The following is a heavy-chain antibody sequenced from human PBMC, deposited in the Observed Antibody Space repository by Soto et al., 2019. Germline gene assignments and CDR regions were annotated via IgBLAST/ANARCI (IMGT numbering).Heavy chain of an antibody. Sequence: SETLSLTCAVYGGSFSGYYWSWIRQPPGKGLEWIGEINHSGSTNYNPSLKSRVTISVDTSKNQFSLKLSSVTAADTAVYYCARAGGLALGATAGTRWFDPWGQGTLVTVSS. D-gene: IGHD1-26*01. CDR3: ARAGGLALGATAGTRWFDP. V-gene: IGHV4-34*01. CDR2: INHSGST. J-gene: IGHJ5*02. CDR1: GGSFSGYY.